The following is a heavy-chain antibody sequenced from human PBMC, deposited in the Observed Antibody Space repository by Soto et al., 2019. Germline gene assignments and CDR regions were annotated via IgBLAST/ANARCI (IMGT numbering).Heavy chain of an antibody. D-gene: IGHD5-12*01. CDR2: IIPILGIA. CDR1: GGTFSSYT. Sequence: QVQLVQSGAEVKKPGSSVKVSCKASGGTFSSYTISWVRQAPGQGLEWMGRIIPILGIANYAQKFQGRVTITADKSTSTAYMELRSLRSEDTAVYYCAIPYSGYHREYYFDYWGQGTLVTVSS. V-gene: IGHV1-69*02. CDR3: AIPYSGYHREYYFDY. J-gene: IGHJ4*02.